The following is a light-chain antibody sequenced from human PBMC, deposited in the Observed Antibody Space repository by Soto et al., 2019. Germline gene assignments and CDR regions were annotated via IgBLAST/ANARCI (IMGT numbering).Light chain of an antibody. CDR2: QAS. V-gene: IGKV1-5*03. Sequence: DIQMTQSPSTLSASVGDXVTITCRASENINKWLAWYQQRPGTVPKLLIYQASNLESGVPARFSGSGSGTDFTLTISSLQPEDFATYYCQHYKISTRYSFGQGTKVDIK. CDR1: ENINKW. CDR3: QHYKISTRYS. J-gene: IGKJ2*03.